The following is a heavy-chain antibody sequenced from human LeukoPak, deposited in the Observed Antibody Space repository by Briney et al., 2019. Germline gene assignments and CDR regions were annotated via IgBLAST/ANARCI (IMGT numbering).Heavy chain of an antibody. CDR3: AREYYCSGGSCYLSWFDP. V-gene: IGHV1-69*05. D-gene: IGHD2-15*01. J-gene: IGHJ5*02. CDR2: IIPIFGTA. Sequence: ASVKVSCKASGGTFSSYAISWVRQAPGQGLEWMGGIIPIFGTANYAQKFQGRVTITTDESTSTANMELSSLRSEDTAVYYCAREYYCSGGSCYLSWFDPWGQGTLVTVSS. CDR1: GGTFSSYA.